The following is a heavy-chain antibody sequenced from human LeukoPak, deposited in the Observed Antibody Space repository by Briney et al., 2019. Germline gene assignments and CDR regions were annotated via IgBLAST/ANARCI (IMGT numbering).Heavy chain of an antibody. D-gene: IGHD6-6*01. J-gene: IGHJ5*02. CDR2: IYHSGST. CDR3: ATNIEYISSWGWFDP. V-gene: IGHV4-38-2*01. CDR1: GYSISSGYY. Sequence: SETLSLTCAVSGYSISSGYYWGWIRQPPGKGLEWIGSIYHSGSTYYNPSLKSRVTISVDTSKNQFSLKLSSVTAADTAVYYCATNIEYISSWGWFDPWGQGTLVTVSS.